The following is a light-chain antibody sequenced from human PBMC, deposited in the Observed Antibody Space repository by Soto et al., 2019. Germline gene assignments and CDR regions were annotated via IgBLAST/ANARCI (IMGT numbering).Light chain of an antibody. CDR3: QQSHSTPIT. CDR2: VAS. CDR1: QGIRND. J-gene: IGKJ4*02. Sequence: TCRVSQGIRNDLAWYQHKXGKAPKLLIYVASXLKSGVPARFSGSGSGTDFTLTTSSLQTADFATYYCQQSHSTPITFGGGTKVDIK. V-gene: IGKV1-39*01.